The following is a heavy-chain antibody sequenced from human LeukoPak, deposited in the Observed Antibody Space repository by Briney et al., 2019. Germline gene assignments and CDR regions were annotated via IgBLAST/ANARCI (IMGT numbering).Heavy chain of an antibody. CDR1: GFTFSSYA. D-gene: IGHD3-10*01. CDR3: AKDSYYGSGSYGLLVY. CDR2: ISGSGGST. J-gene: IGHJ4*02. Sequence: GGSLRLSCAASGFTFSSYAMSWVRQAPGKGLEWVSAISGSGGSTYYADSVKGRFTISRDNSKNTLYLQMNSLRAEDTAVYYCAKDSYYGSGSYGLLVYWGQGTLVTVSS. V-gene: IGHV3-23*01.